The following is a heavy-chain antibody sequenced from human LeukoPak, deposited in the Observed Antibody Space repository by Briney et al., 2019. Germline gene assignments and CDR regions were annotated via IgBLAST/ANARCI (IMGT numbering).Heavy chain of an antibody. CDR1: GFTFDDYA. V-gene: IGHV3-9*01. CDR3: ARVSGSRNYYFGAFDI. Sequence: GGSLRLSCTVSGFTFDDYAMHWVRHTPGKGLEWVAGITWNRDNIGYGDSVKGRFTISRDNVKNVLYLQMNSLRAEDTAMYYCARVSGSRNYYFGAFDIWGQGTMVTVSS. D-gene: IGHD3-10*01. J-gene: IGHJ3*02. CDR2: ITWNRDNI.